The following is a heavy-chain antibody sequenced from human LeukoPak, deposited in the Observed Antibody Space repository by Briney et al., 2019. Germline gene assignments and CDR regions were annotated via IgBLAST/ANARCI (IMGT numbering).Heavy chain of an antibody. V-gene: IGHV3-23*01. CDR3: AKDHERYDSSARYRIMILGN. Sequence: GGSLRLSCAASGFTFSSYAMSWVRQAPGKGLEWVSAISGSGGSTYYADSVKGRFTISRDNSKNTLYLQVNSLRAEDTAVYYCAKDHERYDSSARYRIMILGNWGQGTLVTVSS. CDR2: ISGSGGST. CDR1: GFTFSSYA. J-gene: IGHJ4*02. D-gene: IGHD3-22*01.